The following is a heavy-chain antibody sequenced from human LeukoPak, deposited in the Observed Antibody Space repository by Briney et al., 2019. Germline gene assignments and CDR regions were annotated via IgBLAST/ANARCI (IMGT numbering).Heavy chain of an antibody. V-gene: IGHV1-69*04. J-gene: IGHJ6*02. Sequence: SVKVSCKASRGPFSNYAFSWVRQAPGQGLEWMGRISPIVDIATYIQKFQGRVTITANKFTSTAYMGLSSLTSEDTAVYYCASGVGFCGGSDCTNLVKDYYYGTNVWGQGTTVTVSS. CDR2: ISPIVDIA. CDR1: RGPFSNYA. CDR3: ASGVGFCGGSDCTNLVKDYYYGTNV. D-gene: IGHD2-15*01.